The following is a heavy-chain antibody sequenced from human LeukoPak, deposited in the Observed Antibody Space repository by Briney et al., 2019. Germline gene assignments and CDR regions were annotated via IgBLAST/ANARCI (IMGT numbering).Heavy chain of an antibody. V-gene: IGHV3-48*04. J-gene: IGHJ6*03. CDR2: ISSSSSTI. CDR3: ARDQGEWGYTYGRRGGYYFYYYLYV. D-gene: IGHD5-18*01. CDR1: GFTLSSYR. Sequence: GGSLRLSCAASGFTLSSYRMNWVSQAGGEGRGWDSYISSSSSTIYYAVSLKGRFTISTDNAKSSLYLQINSLRADDTPVYYCARDQGEWGYTYGRRGGYYFYYYLYVWCKGTTLTAAS.